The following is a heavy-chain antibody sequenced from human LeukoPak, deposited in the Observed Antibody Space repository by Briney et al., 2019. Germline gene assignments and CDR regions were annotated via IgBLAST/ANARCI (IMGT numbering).Heavy chain of an antibody. V-gene: IGHV3-30*18. Sequence: GGSLRLSCAASGFTFSSYGMHWVRQAPGKGLEWVAVISYEGSNKYYADSVKGRFTISRDNSKNTLYLQMNSLRAEDTAVYYCAKISGGSYLDYWGQGTLVTVSS. CDR1: GFTFSSYG. J-gene: IGHJ4*02. CDR3: AKISGGSYLDY. CDR2: ISYEGSNK. D-gene: IGHD3-16*01.